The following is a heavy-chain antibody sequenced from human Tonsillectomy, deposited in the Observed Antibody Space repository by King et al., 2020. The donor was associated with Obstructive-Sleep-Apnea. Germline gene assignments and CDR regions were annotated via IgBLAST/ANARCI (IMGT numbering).Heavy chain of an antibody. D-gene: IGHD6-13*01. CDR1: GFTFSSYA. J-gene: IGHJ6*02. V-gene: IGHV3-30-3*01. CDR3: ARDYSSSWYKTYYYYYGMDV. Sequence: VQLVESGGGVVQPGRSLRLSCAASGFTFSSYAMHWVRQAPGKGLEWVAVISYDGSNKYYADSLKGRFTISRDNSKNTLYLQMNSLRAEDTAVYYCARDYSSSWYKTYYYYYGMDVWGQGTTVTVSS. CDR2: ISYDGSNK.